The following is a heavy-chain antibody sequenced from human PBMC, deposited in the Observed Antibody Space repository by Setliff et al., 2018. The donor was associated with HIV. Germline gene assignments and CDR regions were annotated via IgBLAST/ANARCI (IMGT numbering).Heavy chain of an antibody. J-gene: IGHJ6*03. V-gene: IGHV2-70*12. D-gene: IGHD3-3*01. CDR2: VDWDDDK. Sequence: SGPTLVNPTQTLTLTCTVSGFSLSSSGVVVGWIRQPPGKALEWLARVDWDDDKYYNSSLKTRLTVSKDTSKNQVVLTMTNMDPVDTATYYCARVKKRLTIFGVVIEDYMDIWGKGTTVTVSS. CDR1: GFSLSSSGVV. CDR3: ARVKKRLTIFGVVIEDYMDI.